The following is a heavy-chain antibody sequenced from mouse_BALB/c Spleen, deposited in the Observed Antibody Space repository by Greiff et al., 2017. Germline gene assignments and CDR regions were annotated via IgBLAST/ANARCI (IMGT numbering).Heavy chain of an antibody. CDR1: GFTFSDYY. CDR3: ERGDRYDGVYAMDY. CDR2: ISDGGSYT. Sequence: EVKLMESGGGLVKPGGSLKLSCAASGFTFSDYYMYWVRQTPEKRLEWVATISDGGSYTYYPDSVKGRFTISRDNAKNNLYLQMSSLKSEDTAMYYCERGDRYDGVYAMDYWGQGTSVTVSS. D-gene: IGHD2-14*01. V-gene: IGHV5-4*02. J-gene: IGHJ4*01.